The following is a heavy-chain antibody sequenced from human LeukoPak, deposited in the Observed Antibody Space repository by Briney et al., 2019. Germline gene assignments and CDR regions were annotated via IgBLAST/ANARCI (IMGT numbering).Heavy chain of an antibody. CDR3: ARDSHLGRAAAGEGFDY. CDR2: IYHSGSI. V-gene: IGHV4-4*02. CDR1: GGSISSSNW. D-gene: IGHD6-13*01. Sequence: PSETLSLTCAVSGGSISSSNWWSWVRQPPGKGLEWIGEIYHSGSINYNPSLKSRVTISVDKSKNQFSLKLSSVTAADTAVYYCARDSHLGRAAAGEGFDYWGQGTLVTVSS. J-gene: IGHJ4*02.